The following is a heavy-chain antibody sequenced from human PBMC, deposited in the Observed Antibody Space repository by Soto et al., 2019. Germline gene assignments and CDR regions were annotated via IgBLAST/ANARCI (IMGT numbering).Heavy chain of an antibody. J-gene: IGHJ5*02. V-gene: IGHV4-4*07. CDR3: ASDHPPGLRFLEWENWFDP. CDR2: IYTSGST. D-gene: IGHD3-3*01. CDR1: GGSISSYY. Sequence: SETLSLTCTVSGGSISSYYWNWIRQPAGKGLEWIGRIYTSGSTNYNPSLKSRVTTSVDTSKNQFSLKLSSVIAADTAVYYCASDHPPGLRFLEWENWFDPWGQGTLVTVS.